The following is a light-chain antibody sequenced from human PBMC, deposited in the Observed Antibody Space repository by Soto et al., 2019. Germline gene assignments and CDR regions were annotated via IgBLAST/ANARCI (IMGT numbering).Light chain of an antibody. CDR1: SSNIGSNT. V-gene: IGLV1-44*01. Sequence: QSVLTQPPSASGTPGQRVTISCSGSSSNIGSNTVNWYQQFPGTAPKLLIDSNNHRPSGVPDRFSGSESGTSASLAISGLQSEDEADYYCAAWDDTLNGVVFGGGPKLTV. CDR2: SNN. J-gene: IGLJ2*01. CDR3: AAWDDTLNGVV.